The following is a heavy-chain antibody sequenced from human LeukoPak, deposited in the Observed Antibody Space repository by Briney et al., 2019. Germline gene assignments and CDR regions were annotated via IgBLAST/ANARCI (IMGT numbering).Heavy chain of an antibody. CDR3: ARVLGDFWSGYYYYYMDV. V-gene: IGHV4-39*07. CDR1: GGSISSSSYY. CDR2: IYYSGST. J-gene: IGHJ6*03. D-gene: IGHD3-3*01. Sequence: SETLSLTCTVSGGSISSSSYYWGWIRQPPGKGLEWIGSIYYSGSTYYNPSLKGRVTISVDTSKNQFSLKLSSVTAADTAVYYCARVLGDFWSGYYYYYMDVWGKGTTVTVSS.